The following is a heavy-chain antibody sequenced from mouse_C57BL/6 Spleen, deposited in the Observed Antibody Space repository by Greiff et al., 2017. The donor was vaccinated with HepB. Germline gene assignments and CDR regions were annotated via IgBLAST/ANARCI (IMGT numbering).Heavy chain of an antibody. D-gene: IGHD1-1*01. CDR1: GFTFSDYG. CDR2: ISSGSSTI. Sequence: EVQVVESGGGLVKPGGSLKLSCAASGFTFSDYGMHWVRQAPEKGLEWVAYISSGSSTIYYADTVKGRFTISRDNAKNTLFLQMTSLRSEDTAMYYCARRVLRENAMDYWGQGTSVTVSS. J-gene: IGHJ4*01. CDR3: ARRVLRENAMDY. V-gene: IGHV5-17*01.